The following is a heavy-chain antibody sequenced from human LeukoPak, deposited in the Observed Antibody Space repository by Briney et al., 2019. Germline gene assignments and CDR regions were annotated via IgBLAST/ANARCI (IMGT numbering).Heavy chain of an antibody. CDR3: ARDHCSRTSCYFSYYYYGMDV. V-gene: IGHV1-18*01. CDR1: GYTFTDYY. Sequence: ASVKVSCKASGYTFTDYYMHWVRQAPGQGLEWMGWISAYNGNTNYAQKLQGRVTMTTDTSTSTAYIELRSLRSDDTDVYYCARDHCSRTSCYFSYYYYGMDVWGQGTTVTVSS. CDR2: ISAYNGNT. D-gene: IGHD2-2*01. J-gene: IGHJ6*02.